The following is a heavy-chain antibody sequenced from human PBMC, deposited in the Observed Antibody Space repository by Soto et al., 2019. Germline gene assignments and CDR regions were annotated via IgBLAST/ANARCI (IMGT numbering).Heavy chain of an antibody. CDR1: GFTFSSYG. CDR2: IWYDGSNK. Sequence: PGGSLRLSCAASGFTFSSYGMHWVRQAPGKGLEWVAVIWYDGSNKYYADSVKGRFTISRDNSKNTLYLQMNSLRAEDTAVYYCARGSVDTATTIQIYYYYCGMDVWGQGTTVTVSS. CDR3: ARGSVDTATTIQIYYYYCGMDV. J-gene: IGHJ6*02. V-gene: IGHV3-33*01. D-gene: IGHD5-18*01.